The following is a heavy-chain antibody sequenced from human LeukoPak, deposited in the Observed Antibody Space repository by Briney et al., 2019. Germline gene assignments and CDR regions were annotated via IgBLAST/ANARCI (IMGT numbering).Heavy chain of an antibody. Sequence: GESLKISCKGSGYSFTSYWIGWVRQMPGKGPEWMGIIYPGDSDTRYSPSFQGPVTISADKSISTAYLQWSSLKASDTAMYYCARPRVVVAAAPYYFDYWGQGTLVTVSS. CDR2: IYPGDSDT. D-gene: IGHD2-15*01. V-gene: IGHV5-51*01. CDR1: GYSFTSYW. J-gene: IGHJ4*02. CDR3: ARPRVVVAAAPYYFDY.